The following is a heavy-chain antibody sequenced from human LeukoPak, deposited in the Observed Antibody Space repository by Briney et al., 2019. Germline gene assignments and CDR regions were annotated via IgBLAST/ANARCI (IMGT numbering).Heavy chain of an antibody. V-gene: IGHV4-59*08. CDR2: IYYSGST. J-gene: IGHJ4*02. CDR3: ARARNWNLFDY. D-gene: IGHD1-1*01. CDR1: GGSISSYY. Sequence: PSETLSLTCTVSGGSISSYYWSWIRQPPGKGLEWIGYIYYSGSTNYNPSLKSRVTISVDTSKNQFSLKLSSVTAADTAVYYCARARNWNLFDYWGQGTLVTVSS.